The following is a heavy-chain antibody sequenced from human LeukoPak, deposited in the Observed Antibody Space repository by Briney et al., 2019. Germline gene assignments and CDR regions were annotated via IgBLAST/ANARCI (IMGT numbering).Heavy chain of an antibody. Sequence: PGGSLRLSCAASGFTFSTYSMNWVRQAPGKGLEWVSSISSSSRYIYYADSVKGRFTISRDNAKNSLYLQMNSLRAEDTAVYYCTTALLWFGGFDYWGQGTLVTVSS. J-gene: IGHJ4*02. CDR2: ISSSSRYI. D-gene: IGHD3-10*01. V-gene: IGHV3-21*01. CDR3: TTALLWFGGFDY. CDR1: GFTFSTYS.